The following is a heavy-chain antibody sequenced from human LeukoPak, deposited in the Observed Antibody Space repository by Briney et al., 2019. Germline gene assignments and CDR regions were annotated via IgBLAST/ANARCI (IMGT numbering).Heavy chain of an antibody. D-gene: IGHD1-14*01. CDR1: GGSFSGYY. Sequence: SETLSLTCAVYGGSFSGYYWSWIRQPPGKGLEWIGEINHSGSTNYNPSLKSRVTISVDTSKNQFSLKLSSVTAADTAVYYYARGSRTWGQGTLVTVSS. CDR2: INHSGST. V-gene: IGHV4-34*01. CDR3: ARGSRT. J-gene: IGHJ5*02.